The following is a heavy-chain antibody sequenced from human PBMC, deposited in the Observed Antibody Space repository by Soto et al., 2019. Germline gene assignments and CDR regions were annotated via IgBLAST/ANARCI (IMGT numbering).Heavy chain of an antibody. J-gene: IGHJ6*02. CDR3: AKDLKVSGGFHGSLNYYYGMDV. Sequence: GGSLRLSCAASGFSFSNHGMQWVRQAPGKGLEWVAVISYDGNVKYYTDSVKGRFTISRDNSQSTLFLQMDSLRPEDAAVYYCAKDLKVSGGFHGSLNYYYGMDVWGQGITVTVSS. D-gene: IGHD3-10*01. CDR2: ISYDGNVK. V-gene: IGHV3-30*18. CDR1: GFSFSNHG.